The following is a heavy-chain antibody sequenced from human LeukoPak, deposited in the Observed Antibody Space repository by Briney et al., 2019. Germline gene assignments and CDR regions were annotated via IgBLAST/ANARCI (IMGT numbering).Heavy chain of an antibody. Sequence: ASETLSLTCTVSGGSISSSSYYWGWIRQPPGKGLEWIGSIYYSGSTYYNPSLKSRVTISVDTSKNQFSLKLSSVTAADTAVYYCARGYDFWSGLVGGWFDPWGQGTLVTVSS. CDR2: IYYSGST. V-gene: IGHV4-39*07. D-gene: IGHD3-3*01. J-gene: IGHJ5*02. CDR1: GGSISSSSYY. CDR3: ARGYDFWSGLVGGWFDP.